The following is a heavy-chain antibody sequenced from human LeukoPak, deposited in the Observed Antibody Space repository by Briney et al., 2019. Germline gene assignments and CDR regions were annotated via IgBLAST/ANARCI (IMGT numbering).Heavy chain of an antibody. CDR1: RDSVSSNSVA. CDR3: ARSSIKSFDY. CDR2: TYYRSQWHY. V-gene: IGHV6-1*01. J-gene: IGHJ4*02. Sequence: SQTLSHTSAISRDSVSSNSVACNWVRQTPSRGLEWLGRTYYRSQWHYDYAVSVKSRIIINSDTSKNQSSMHLNSVTPEYTAVYYCARSSIKSFDYWGQGTLVTVSS.